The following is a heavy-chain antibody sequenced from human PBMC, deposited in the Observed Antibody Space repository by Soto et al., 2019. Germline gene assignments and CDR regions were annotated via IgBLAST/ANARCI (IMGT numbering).Heavy chain of an antibody. CDR1: GFTFSSYS. V-gene: IGHV3-48*01. J-gene: IGHJ6*03. CDR2: ISSSSSTI. CDR3: ARLRGRDYYYYYMDV. Sequence: GGSLRLSCAASGFTFSSYSMNWVRQAPGKGLEWVSYISSSSSTIYYADSVKGRFTISSDNAKNSLYLQMNSLRAEDTAVYYCARLRGRDYYYYYMDVWGKGTTVTVSS.